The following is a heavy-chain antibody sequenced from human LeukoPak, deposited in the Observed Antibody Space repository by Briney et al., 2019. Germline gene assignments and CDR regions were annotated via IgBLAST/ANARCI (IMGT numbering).Heavy chain of an antibody. J-gene: IGHJ4*02. CDR2: INSDGSTT. CDR1: GFTFISYW. CDR3: ARDPRGGTLDY. D-gene: IGHD3-10*01. Sequence: GGSLRLSCAASGFTFISYWMHWVRQAPGKGLVWVSRINSDGSTTNYADSVKGRFTISRDNAKNTLYLQMNSLRAEDTAVYYCARDPRGGTLDYWGQGTLVTVST. V-gene: IGHV3-74*01.